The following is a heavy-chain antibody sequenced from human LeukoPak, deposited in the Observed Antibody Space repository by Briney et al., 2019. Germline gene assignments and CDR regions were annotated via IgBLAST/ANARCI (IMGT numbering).Heavy chain of an antibody. Sequence: SETLSLTCAVYGGSFSGYYCSWIRQPPGKGLEWIGEINHSGSTNYNPSLKSRVTISVDTSKNQFSLKLSSVTAADTAVYYCARCRVATILSGSYPFDYWGQGTLVTVSS. D-gene: IGHD1-26*01. CDR2: INHSGST. V-gene: IGHV4-34*01. CDR1: GGSFSGYY. J-gene: IGHJ4*02. CDR3: ARCRVATILSGSYPFDY.